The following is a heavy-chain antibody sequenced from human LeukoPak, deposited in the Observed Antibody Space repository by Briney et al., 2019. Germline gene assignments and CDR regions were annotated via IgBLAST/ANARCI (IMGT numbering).Heavy chain of an antibody. V-gene: IGHV4-4*07. CDR3: ANLPPYYYDGSGSYV. D-gene: IGHD3-22*01. CDR2: VYTGGST. CDR1: GGSVSDYY. Sequence: SETLSLTCTVSGGSVSDYYWSWIRQTAGKELEWIGRVYTGGSTNYNPSLKSRVTMSLDESKNEVFLKLFSVTAADTAVYFCANLPPYYYDGSGSYVWGQGTLVAVSS. J-gene: IGHJ4*02.